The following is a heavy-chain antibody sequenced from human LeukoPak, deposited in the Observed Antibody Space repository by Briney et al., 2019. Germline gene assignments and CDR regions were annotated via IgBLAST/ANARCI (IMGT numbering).Heavy chain of an antibody. CDR3: ARARLLYYYDSSGYFGY. CDR1: GGSFSGYY. CDR2: ISHSGST. Sequence: SETLSLTCAVYGGSFSGYYWSWIRQPPGKGLEWIGEISHSGSTNYNPSLKSRVTISVDTSKNQFSLKLSSVTAADTAVYYCARARLLYYYDSSGYFGYWGQGTLVTVSS. J-gene: IGHJ4*02. V-gene: IGHV4-34*01. D-gene: IGHD3-22*01.